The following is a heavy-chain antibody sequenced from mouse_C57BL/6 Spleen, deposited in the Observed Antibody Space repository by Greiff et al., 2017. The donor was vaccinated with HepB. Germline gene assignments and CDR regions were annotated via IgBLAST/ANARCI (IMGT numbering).Heavy chain of an antibody. V-gene: IGHV1-76*01. CDR3: ARGAQATRNYFDY. D-gene: IGHD3-2*02. CDR2: IYPGSGNT. J-gene: IGHJ2*01. Sequence: QVHVKQSGAELVRPGASVKLSCKASGYTFTDYYINWVKQRPGQGLEWIARIYPGSGNTYYNEKFKGKATLTAEKSSSTAYMQLSSLTSEDSAVYFCARGAQATRNYFDYWGQGTTLTVSS. CDR1: GYTFTDYY.